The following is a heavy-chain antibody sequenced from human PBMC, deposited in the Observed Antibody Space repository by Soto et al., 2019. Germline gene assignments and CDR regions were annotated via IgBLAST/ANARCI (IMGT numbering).Heavy chain of an antibody. CDR2: IYYSGST. CDR3: ARSARRYFAWLLPYYFDS. CDR1: GGTIVDLD. Sequence: TVSGGTIVDLDGRCIMKPPGKGLEWIGYIYYSGSTNYNPSLKSRVTISVDTSKNQFSLKLSSVTAADTAVYYCARSARRYFAWLLPYYFDSWGQGTLFTDS. V-gene: IGHV4-59*11. D-gene: IGHD3-9*01. J-gene: IGHJ4*02.